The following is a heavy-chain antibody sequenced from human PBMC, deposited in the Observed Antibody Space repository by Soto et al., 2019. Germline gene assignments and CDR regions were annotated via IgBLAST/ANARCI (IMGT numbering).Heavy chain of an antibody. Sequence: EVQLVESGGGLLKAGGSLRLSCAASGFTFTKAYMHRVRQAPGKGLEWVGRIKSNSDGGTTDFAASVKGRFTISRDDSENTVYLQMNSLKTEDTAVYYCTTGLAWYFDYWGQGTLVTVSS. CDR2: IKSNSDGGTT. CDR1: GFTFTKAY. V-gene: IGHV3-15*07. CDR3: TTGLAWYFDY. J-gene: IGHJ4*02.